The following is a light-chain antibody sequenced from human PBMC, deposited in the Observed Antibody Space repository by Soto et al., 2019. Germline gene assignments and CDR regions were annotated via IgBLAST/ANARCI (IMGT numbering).Light chain of an antibody. J-gene: IGKJ4*01. Sequence: EIVLTQSPCILSLSPGERASLSCGASQSISSSFLAWYQQKPGQAPRLLIYGASSRATGIPDRFSGTGSETDFTLTISRLEPEDFAVYYCQQRSNWPRTFGGGTKVDIK. CDR1: QSISSSF. CDR2: GAS. CDR3: QQRSNWPRT. V-gene: IGKV3D-20*02.